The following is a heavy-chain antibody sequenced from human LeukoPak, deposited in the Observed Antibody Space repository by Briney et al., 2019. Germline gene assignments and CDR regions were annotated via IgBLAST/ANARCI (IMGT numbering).Heavy chain of an antibody. CDR2: INPNSGGT. D-gene: IGHD7-27*01. CDR1: GYTFTGYY. Sequence: ASVKVSCKASGYTFTGYYMHWMRQAPGQGLEWMGWINPNSGGTNYAQKFQGWVTMTRDTSISTAYMELSRLRSDDTAVYYCARVGETGENAFDIWGQGTMVTVSS. CDR3: ARVGETGENAFDI. J-gene: IGHJ3*02. V-gene: IGHV1-2*04.